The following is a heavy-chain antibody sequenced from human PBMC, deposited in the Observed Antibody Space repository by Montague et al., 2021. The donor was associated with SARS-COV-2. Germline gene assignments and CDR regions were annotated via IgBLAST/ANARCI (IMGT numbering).Heavy chain of an antibody. CDR2: ISHEGSYK. J-gene: IGHJ6*02. D-gene: IGHD3-9*01. CDR3: ARDLESTGYFNPYYYHGMDV. Sequence: SLRLSCAASGFTFSSYALHWVRQAPGKGLEWVADISHEGSYKYYADSVKGRFTISRDNSKNTLYLDMNSLRAEDTALYYCARDLESTGYFNPYYYHGMDVSVHVTTVT. CDR1: GFTFSSYA. V-gene: IGHV3-30*04.